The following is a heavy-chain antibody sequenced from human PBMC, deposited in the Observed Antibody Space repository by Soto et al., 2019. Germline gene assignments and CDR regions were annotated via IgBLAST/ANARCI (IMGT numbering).Heavy chain of an antibody. CDR1: GFTFSSYG. D-gene: IGHD6-13*01. J-gene: IGHJ6*02. V-gene: IGHV3-30*18. Sequence: QVQLVESGGGVVQPGRSLRLSCAASGFTFSSYGMHWVRQAPGKGLEWVAVISYDGSNKYYADSVKGRFTISRDNSKNTLYLQMNSLRAEDTAVYYCAKDIAAAGTRDYYYYYGMDVWGQGTTVTVSS. CDR3: AKDIAAAGTRDYYYYYGMDV. CDR2: ISYDGSNK.